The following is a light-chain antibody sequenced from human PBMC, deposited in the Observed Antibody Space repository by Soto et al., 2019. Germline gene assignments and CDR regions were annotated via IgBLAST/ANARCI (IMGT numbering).Light chain of an antibody. CDR1: QSVSNN. J-gene: IGKJ5*01. V-gene: IGKV3-15*01. CDR3: QQRRKWHQGIT. Sequence: EIVMTQSPATLSVSPGESATLSCRASQSVSNNLTWYQQKPGQPPRPLIYGASTRATGVPGRFSGSGSGTEFTLTISSLQSEDFSPYYCQQRRKWHQGITFGQGTRLEIK. CDR2: GAS.